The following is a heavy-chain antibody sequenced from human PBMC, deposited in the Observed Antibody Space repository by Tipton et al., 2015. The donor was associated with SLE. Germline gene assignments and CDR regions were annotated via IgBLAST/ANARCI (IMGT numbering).Heavy chain of an antibody. D-gene: IGHD2-21*01. V-gene: IGHV4-31*03. CDR2: IYYTMSA. Sequence: TLSLTCTVSGGSISSADYYWSWIRQHPGKGLEWIGYIYYTMSAYYNPSLKSRVIISLDTSKNHFSLKLSSVTAADTAVYYCAVNVVVKVQVDYWGPGALVTVSS. J-gene: IGHJ4*02. CDR1: GGSISSADYY. CDR3: AVNVVVKVQVDY.